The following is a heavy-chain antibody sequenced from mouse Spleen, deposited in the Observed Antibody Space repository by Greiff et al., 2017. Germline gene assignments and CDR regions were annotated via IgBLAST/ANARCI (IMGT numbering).Heavy chain of an antibody. CDR2: ISYDGSN. V-gene: IGHV3-6*01. J-gene: IGHJ3*01. D-gene: IGHD1-1*01. CDR3: ASDYGGFY. CDR1: GYSITSGYY. Sequence: EVQLQQSGPGLVKPSQSLSLTCSVTGYSITSGYYWNWLRQFPGNKLEWMGYISYDGSNNYNPSIKNRISITRDTSKNQFFLKLNAVTTEDTATYYCASDYGGFYWGQGTLVTVSA.